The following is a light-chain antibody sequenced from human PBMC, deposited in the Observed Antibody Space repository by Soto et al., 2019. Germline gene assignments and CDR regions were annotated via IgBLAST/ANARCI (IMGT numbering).Light chain of an antibody. Sequence: EILLTQSPATLSVSPGERATLSCRVSLSIGINLAWYQQKPGQAPRLLVYGASTRASGIPDRFSGSGSGTDFTLIISRLEPEDFAVYYCQQYGSSSWTFGQGTKV. CDR1: LSIGIN. J-gene: IGKJ1*01. CDR2: GAS. V-gene: IGKV3-20*01. CDR3: QQYGSSSWT.